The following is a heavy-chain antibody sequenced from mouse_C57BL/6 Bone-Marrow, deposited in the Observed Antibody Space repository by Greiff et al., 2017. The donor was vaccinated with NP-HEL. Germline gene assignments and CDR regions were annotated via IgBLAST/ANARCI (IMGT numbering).Heavy chain of an antibody. CDR2: ISPGRGST. V-gene: IGHV1-55*01. CDR3: ARGEVTTYYYAMDY. J-gene: IGHJ4*01. CDR1: GYTFTSYW. Sequence: QVQLKQPGAELVKPGASVKMSCKASGYTFTSYWITWVKQRPGQGLEWIGDISPGRGSTNYNEKFKSKATLTVDTSSSTAYMQLSSLTSEDSAVYYCARGEVTTYYYAMDYWGQGTSVTVSS. D-gene: IGHD2-2*01.